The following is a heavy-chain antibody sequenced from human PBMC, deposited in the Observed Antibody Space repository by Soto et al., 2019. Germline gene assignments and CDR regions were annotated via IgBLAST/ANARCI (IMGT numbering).Heavy chain of an antibody. CDR1: GGSVSSGSYY. D-gene: IGHD2-21*02. V-gene: IGHV4-61*01. J-gene: IGHJ4*02. CDR2: IYYSGST. Sequence: PSGTLSLTCTVSGGSVSSGSYYWSLIRQPPGKGLEWIGYIYYSGSTNYNPSLKSRVTISVDTSKNQFSLKLSSVTAADTAVYYCARKAGIDVVVTGPFDYWGQGTLVTVSS. CDR3: ARKAGIDVVVTGPFDY.